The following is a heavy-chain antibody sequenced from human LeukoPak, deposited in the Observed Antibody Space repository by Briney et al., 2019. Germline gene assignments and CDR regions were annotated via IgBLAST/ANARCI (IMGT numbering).Heavy chain of an antibody. J-gene: IGHJ5*02. CDR2: ISSSGSTI. CDR3: AREGYIAAAGLHWFDP. D-gene: IGHD6-13*01. V-gene: IGHV3-48*03. Sequence: GGSLRLSCAASGFTFSSYEMNWVRQAPGKGLEWVSYISSSGSTIYYADSVKGRFTISRDNAKNSLYLQMNSLRAEDTAVYYCAREGYIAAAGLHWFDPWGQGTLVTVSS. CDR1: GFTFSSYE.